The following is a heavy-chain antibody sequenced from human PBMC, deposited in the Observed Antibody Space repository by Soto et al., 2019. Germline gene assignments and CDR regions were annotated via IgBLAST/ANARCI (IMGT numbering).Heavy chain of an antibody. J-gene: IGHJ5*02. CDR2: ISSSSSYT. V-gene: IGHV3-11*06. D-gene: IGHD5-12*01. CDR1: GFTFSDYY. Sequence: PGGSLRLSCAASGFTFSDYYMSWIRQAPGKGLEWVSYISSSSSYTNYADSVKGRFTISRDNAKNSLYLQMNSLRAEDTAVYYCARVVTRDGYINWFDPWGQGTLVTVSS. CDR3: ARVVTRDGYINWFDP.